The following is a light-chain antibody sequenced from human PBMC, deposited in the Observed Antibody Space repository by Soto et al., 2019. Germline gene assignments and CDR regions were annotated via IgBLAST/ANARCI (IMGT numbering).Light chain of an antibody. CDR2: AAS. J-gene: IGKJ4*01. V-gene: IGKV1-39*01. CDR3: QQYNSYSLT. CDR1: QSISSF. Sequence: DIQMTQSPSSLSASVGDRVTITCRASQSISSFLNWYQQKPGKAPKPLIYAASSLQSGVPARFSGSGSGIDFTLTISSLQPEDFATYYCQQYNSYSLTFGGGTQVEIK.